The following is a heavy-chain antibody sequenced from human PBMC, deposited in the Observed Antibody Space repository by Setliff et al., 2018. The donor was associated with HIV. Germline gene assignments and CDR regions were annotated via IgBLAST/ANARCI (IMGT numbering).Heavy chain of an antibody. J-gene: IGHJ4*02. CDR2: ISSRGST. CDR3: ARLEKLDDISYFDY. V-gene: IGHV4-31*03. CDR1: GVSISSGGYY. D-gene: IGHD3-3*02. Sequence: SETLSLSCTVSGVSISSGGYYWNWIRQHPGKGLEWIGYISSRGSTCYNPSLKSRITMSVDTSQNQVSLKPSSVTAADTAVYFCARLEKLDDISYFDYWGQGTLVTVSS.